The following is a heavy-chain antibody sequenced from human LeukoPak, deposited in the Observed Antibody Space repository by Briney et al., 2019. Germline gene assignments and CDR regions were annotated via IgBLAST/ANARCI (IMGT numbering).Heavy chain of an antibody. V-gene: IGHV4-39*01. CDR3: ARIRDGYNYYWFDP. J-gene: IGHJ5*02. CDR1: GGSISSSSYY. Sequence: SETLSLTCTVSGGSISSSSYYWGWIRQPPGKGLEWIGSIYYSGSTYYNPSLKSRVTISVDTSKNQFSLKLSSVTAADTAVYYCARIRDGYNYYWFDPWGQGTLVTVSS. D-gene: IGHD5-24*01. CDR2: IYYSGST.